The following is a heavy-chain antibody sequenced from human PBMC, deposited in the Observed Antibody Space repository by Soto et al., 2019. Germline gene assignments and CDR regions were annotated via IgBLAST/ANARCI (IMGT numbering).Heavy chain of an antibody. D-gene: IGHD6-13*01. J-gene: IGHJ4*02. CDR2: LSDSGGSI. Sequence: PGGSLRLSCTASGFTFSSHAMTWVRQAPGKGLEWVSGLSDSGGSIYYADSVKGRFTIFRDNSMNTLYLQMSTLRAEDTAVYYCAKVSSSWYAGFFDLWGQGTLVTVSS. V-gene: IGHV3-23*01. CDR1: GFTFSSHA. CDR3: AKVSSSWYAGFFDL.